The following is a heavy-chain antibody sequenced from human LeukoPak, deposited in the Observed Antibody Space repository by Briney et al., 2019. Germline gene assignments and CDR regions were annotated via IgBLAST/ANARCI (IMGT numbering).Heavy chain of an antibody. Sequence: GGSLRLSCAASGFTFSSYSMNWVRQAPGKGLEWVSSISSSSSYIYYADSVKGRFTISRDNSRNSLFLQISSLRAEDTAVYYCATVSEFGDYRFDSWGQGTLVTVSS. D-gene: IGHD4-17*01. CDR3: ATVSEFGDYRFDS. J-gene: IGHJ4*02. V-gene: IGHV3-21*04. CDR1: GFTFSSYS. CDR2: ISSSSSYI.